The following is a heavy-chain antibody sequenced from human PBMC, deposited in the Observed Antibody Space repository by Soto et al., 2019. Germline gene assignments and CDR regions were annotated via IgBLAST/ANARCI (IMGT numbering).Heavy chain of an antibody. CDR2: ISSTTNYI. CDR3: ARDTVVFDY. CDR1: GFTFTRYS. V-gene: IGHV3-21*04. Sequence: GGSLRLSCAASGFTFTRYSMNWVRQAPGKGLEWVSSISSTTNYIYYADSVKGRFTISRDNAKNSLYLQMNSLRAEDTAVYYCARDTVVFDYWGQGTLVTVSS. D-gene: IGHD4-17*01. J-gene: IGHJ4*02.